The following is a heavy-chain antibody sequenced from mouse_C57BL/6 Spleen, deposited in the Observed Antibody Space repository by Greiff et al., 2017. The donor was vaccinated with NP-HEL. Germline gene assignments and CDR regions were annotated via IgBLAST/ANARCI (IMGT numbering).Heavy chain of an antibody. CDR3: ASGGTTVVSDY. CDR2: ISYDGSN. CDR1: GYSITSGYY. Sequence: EVKLVESGPGLVKPSQSLSLTCSVTGYSITSGYYWNWIRQFPGNKLEWMGYISYDGSNNYNPSLKNRISITRDTSKNQFFLKLNSVTTEDTATYYCASGGTTVVSDYWGQGTTLTVSS. D-gene: IGHD1-1*01. J-gene: IGHJ2*01. V-gene: IGHV3-6*01.